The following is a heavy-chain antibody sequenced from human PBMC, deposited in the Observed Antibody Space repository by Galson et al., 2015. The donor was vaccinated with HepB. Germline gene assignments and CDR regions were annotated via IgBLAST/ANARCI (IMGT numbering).Heavy chain of an antibody. D-gene: IGHD3-22*01. CDR2: TIPIFGTA. J-gene: IGHJ6*02. CDR3: ARVPQFFYDRSGSFHYYYGMDV. V-gene: IGHV1-69*13. Sequence: SVKVSCKASGGTFSNFIITWVRQAPGQGLEWMGGTIPIFGTANYAQKFQGMVTITADEPTSTAYMELSSLTSDDTAVYYCARVPQFFYDRSGSFHYYYGMDVWGQGTTVIVSS. CDR1: GGTFSNFI.